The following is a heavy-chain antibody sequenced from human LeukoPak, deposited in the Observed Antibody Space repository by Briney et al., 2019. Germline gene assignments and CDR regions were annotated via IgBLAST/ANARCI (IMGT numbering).Heavy chain of an antibody. D-gene: IGHD6-13*01. CDR3: VREASGGTKGVSGTFDI. CDR1: GFTVSSNY. CDR2: IYSGGST. J-gene: IGHJ3*02. Sequence: GGSLRLSCAASGFTVSSNYMSWVRQAPGKGLEWVSVIYSGGSTYYADSVKGRFTISRDNAKNSLYLQMNSLRAEDTAVYHCVREASGGTKGVSGTFDIWGQGTLVTVSS. V-gene: IGHV3-53*01.